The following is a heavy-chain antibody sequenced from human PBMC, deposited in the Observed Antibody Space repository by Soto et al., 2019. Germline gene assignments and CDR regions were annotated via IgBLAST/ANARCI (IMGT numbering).Heavy chain of an antibody. CDR1: GFSLSTSGVG. CDR2: IYWNDDK. J-gene: IGHJ4*02. Sequence: SGPTLVNPTPTLTLTCTFSGFSLSTSGVGVGWIRQPPGKALEWLALIYWNDDKRYSPSLKSRLTITKDTSKNQVVLTMTNMDPVDTATYYCAHKAITMVRGVPYYFDYWGQGTLVTVSS. V-gene: IGHV2-5*01. D-gene: IGHD3-10*01. CDR3: AHKAITMVRGVPYYFDY.